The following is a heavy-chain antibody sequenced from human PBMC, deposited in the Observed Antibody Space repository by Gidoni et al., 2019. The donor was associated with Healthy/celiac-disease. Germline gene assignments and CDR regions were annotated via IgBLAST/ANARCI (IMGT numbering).Heavy chain of an antibody. CDR2: ISSSSSYI. V-gene: IGHV3-21*01. D-gene: IGHD3-16*01. CDR3: ARGRIGGGVFDI. J-gene: IGHJ3*02. CDR1: GFTFSSYS. Sequence: EVQLVASGGGLVKPGGSLRLSCAASGFTFSSYSMNWVRQAPGKGLEWVSAISSSSSYIYYADSVKGRFTISRDNAKNSLYLQMNSLRAEDTAVYYCARGRIGGGVFDIWGQGTMVTVSS.